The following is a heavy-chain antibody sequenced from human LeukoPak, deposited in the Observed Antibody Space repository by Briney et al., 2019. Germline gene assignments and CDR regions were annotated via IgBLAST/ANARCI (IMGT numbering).Heavy chain of an antibody. Sequence: PGGSLRLSCAASGFMFSRSDIHWVRQAPGKGLEWVAVIWHDRSDTYGSNKYYADSVKGRFTISRDNFKNTVYLQMNSLRVEDTAVYYRAKDGNCGGDCYGWFDPWGQGALVTVSS. V-gene: IGHV3-33*06. CDR2: IWHDRSDTYGSNK. CDR3: AKDGNCGGDCYGWFDP. D-gene: IGHD2-21*02. CDR1: GFMFSRSD. J-gene: IGHJ5*02.